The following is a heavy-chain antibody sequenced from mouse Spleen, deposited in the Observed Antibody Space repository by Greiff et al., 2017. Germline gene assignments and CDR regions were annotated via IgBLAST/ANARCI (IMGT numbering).Heavy chain of an antibody. D-gene: IGHD2-5*01. Sequence: EVKLVESGGGLVKPGGSLKLSCAASGFTFSSYAMSWVRQTPEKRLEWVATISDGGSYTYYPDNVKGRFTISRDSAKNNLYLQMSHLKSEDTAMYYCARGGSNYVLFAYWGQGTLVTVSA. CDR3: ARGGSNYVLFAY. CDR1: GFTFSSYA. J-gene: IGHJ3*01. CDR2: ISDGGSYT. V-gene: IGHV5-4*03.